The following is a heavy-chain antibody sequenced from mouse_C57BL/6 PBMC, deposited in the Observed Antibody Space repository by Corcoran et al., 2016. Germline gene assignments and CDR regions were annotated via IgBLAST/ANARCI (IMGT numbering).Heavy chain of an antibody. V-gene: IGHV1-26*01. CDR1: GYTFTDYY. D-gene: IGHD1-1*01. Sequence: EVQLQQSGPELVKPGASVKISCKASGYTFTDYYMNWVKQSHGKSLEWIGDINPNNGGTSYNQKFKGKATLTVDKSSSTAYMELRSLTSEDSAVYYCARSYYYGSRSWYFDVWGTGTTVTVSS. J-gene: IGHJ1*03. CDR3: ARSYYYGSRSWYFDV. CDR2: INPNNGGT.